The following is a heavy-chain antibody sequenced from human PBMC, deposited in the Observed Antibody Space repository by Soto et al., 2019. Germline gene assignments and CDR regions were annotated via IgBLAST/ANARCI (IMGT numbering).Heavy chain of an antibody. CDR2: IYHSGPT. D-gene: IGHD2-15*01. CDR3: ARDSRYCTDSGCSIMRDAFDV. Sequence: QVLLPESGPGLVKPSGTLSLTCTVSHFSVTNTQSWRWFRQSPGKPLEWIGEIYHSGPTNYNPSLSSPVSMSMDKSQNQIPLSLTAVTAGDTAVYYCARDSRYCTDSGCSIMRDAFDVWGQGTLVTVSS. V-gene: IGHV4-4*02. J-gene: IGHJ3*01. CDR1: HFSVTNTQS.